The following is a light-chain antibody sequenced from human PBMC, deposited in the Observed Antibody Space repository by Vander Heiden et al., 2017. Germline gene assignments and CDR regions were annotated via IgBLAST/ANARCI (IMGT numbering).Light chain of an antibody. CDR1: SSDDGGYNY. V-gene: IGLV2-14*01. CDR2: EVT. CDR3: CSYTSSSTLV. J-gene: IGLJ2*01. Sequence: QSALPQPASVSWSPGRSRTISCTGTSSDDGGYNYVSWYQQHPGKAPKLMIYEVTYRPSGVSNRFSGSKSGNTASLTISGLQTDDEAFYYCCSYTSSSTLVFGGGTELTVL.